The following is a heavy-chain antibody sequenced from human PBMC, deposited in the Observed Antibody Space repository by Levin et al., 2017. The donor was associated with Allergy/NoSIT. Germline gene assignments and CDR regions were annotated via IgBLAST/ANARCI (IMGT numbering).Heavy chain of an antibody. CDR3: VHRHEYYYENRGWLLRYFDL. CDR2: IYWDDEE. Sequence: KPSGPTLVKPTQTLTLTCTFSGFSLNTDGVGVGWARQPPGKALEWLAVIYWDDEERYSPSLKSRLTVTKDTSKNQVVLTMSNMDSVDTATYYCVHRHEYYYENRGWLLRYFDLWGRGTLVTVSS. D-gene: IGHD3-22*01. J-gene: IGHJ2*01. CDR1: GFSLNTDGVG. V-gene: IGHV2-5*02.